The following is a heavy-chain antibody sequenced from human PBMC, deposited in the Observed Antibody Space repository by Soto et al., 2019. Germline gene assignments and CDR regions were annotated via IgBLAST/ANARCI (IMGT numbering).Heavy chain of an antibody. CDR3: ARDLRFGYGKLSLYGMAD. Sequence: ASVKVSCKASGYRLTNYYLHWVRQAPGQGLEWMGWISPYTGATNYAKKFEGRVTITSDTSSSTASMDLTRLTPDDTAIYYCARDLRFGYGKLSLYGMADWGQGTTVTVSS. CDR1: GYRLTNYY. CDR2: ISPYTGAT. D-gene: IGHD3-16*01. J-gene: IGHJ6*02. V-gene: IGHV1-2*02.